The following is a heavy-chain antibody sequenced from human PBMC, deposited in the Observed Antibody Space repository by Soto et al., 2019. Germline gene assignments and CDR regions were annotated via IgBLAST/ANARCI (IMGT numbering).Heavy chain of an antibody. V-gene: IGHV3-21*01. CDR3: AREEELRYFDWLPDYYYHGRDV. J-gene: IGHJ6*02. CDR1: GFTFSSYS. CDR2: ISSSSSYI. D-gene: IGHD3-9*01. Sequence: EVQLVESGGGLVKPGGSLRLSCAASGFTFSSYSMNWVRQAPGKGLEWVSSISSSSSYIYYADSVKGRFTISRDNAKNSRYLQMSSLRAEDTAVYDCAREEELRYFDWLPDYYYHGRDVWGQGTTVTVSS.